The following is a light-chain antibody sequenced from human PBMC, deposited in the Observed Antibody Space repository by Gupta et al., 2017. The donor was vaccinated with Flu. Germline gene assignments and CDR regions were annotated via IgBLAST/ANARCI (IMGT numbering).Light chain of an antibody. CDR3: QQYYRIPYT. V-gene: IGKV4-1*01. CDR1: QSVFNLSNKKNY. Sequence: SRGERATISCTSSQSVFNLSNKKNYITWYQKKPGEPPNLLICWASTRQSGVPDRFGGSGSGKDFTPTISSLQAEDVAVYYCQQYYRIPYTFGQGTKLDLK. J-gene: IGKJ2*01. CDR2: WAS.